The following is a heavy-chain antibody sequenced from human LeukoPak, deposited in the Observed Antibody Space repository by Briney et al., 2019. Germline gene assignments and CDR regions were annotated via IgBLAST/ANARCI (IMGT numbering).Heavy chain of an antibody. V-gene: IGHV3-74*01. CDR1: GFTFSSYS. D-gene: IGHD1-1*01. Sequence: GGSLRLSCAASGFTFSSYSMNWVRQDPGKGLIWVSRINGGGTTTSYTGSVKGRFTISRDDSKNTLYLQMNSLRAEDTAVYYCVRHTENGHYFDYWGQGTLVTVSS. CDR2: INGGGTTT. CDR3: VRHTENGHYFDY. J-gene: IGHJ4*02.